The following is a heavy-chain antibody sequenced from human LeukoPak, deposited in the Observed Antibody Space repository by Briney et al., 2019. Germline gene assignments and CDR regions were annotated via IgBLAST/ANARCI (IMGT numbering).Heavy chain of an antibody. V-gene: IGHV3-33*01. J-gene: IGHJ5*02. CDR3: ARVNGPNSGYYCTLDL. D-gene: IGHD3-22*01. CDR2: IWFDGTEK. Sequence: AGTSLRLSCAASGLTFKNYAMHWVRQAPGGRLEWVAVIWFDGTEKYYAASVMRRFTISRDSSESTIYLQMNGLRTEDTAVYYCARVNGPNSGYYCTLDLWGQGTPVTVSS. CDR1: GLTFKNYA.